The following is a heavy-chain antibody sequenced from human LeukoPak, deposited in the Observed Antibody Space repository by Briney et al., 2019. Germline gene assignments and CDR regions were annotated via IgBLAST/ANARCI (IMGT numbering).Heavy chain of an antibody. CDR3: GGELERAAGALDI. CDR2: IIVGSGNT. J-gene: IGHJ3*02. V-gene: IGHV1-58*02. Sequence: SVKVSCKASGYTFTTSAMQWVRQARGQRPEWIGWIIVGSGNTNYAQKFQDRVTITSDTSTGTAYIELSRLRSDDTAVYFCGGELERAAGALDIWGQGTMVTVSS. D-gene: IGHD5-24*01. CDR1: GYTFTTSA.